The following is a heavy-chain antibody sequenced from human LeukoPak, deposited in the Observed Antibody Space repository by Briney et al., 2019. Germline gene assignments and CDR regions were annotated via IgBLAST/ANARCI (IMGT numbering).Heavy chain of an antibody. J-gene: IGHJ6*03. CDR1: GGSLSGYC. CDR3: ARDRAGIAAAGINYYYYYMDV. D-gene: IGHD6-13*01. Sequence: SETLSLTCAVYGGSLSGYCWSWIRQPPGKGLEWIGEINHTGSTNYNPSLKSRVTISVDTSKNQFSLKLSSVTAADTAVYYCARDRAGIAAAGINYYYYYMDVWGKGTTVTVSS. CDR2: INHTGST. V-gene: IGHV4-34*01.